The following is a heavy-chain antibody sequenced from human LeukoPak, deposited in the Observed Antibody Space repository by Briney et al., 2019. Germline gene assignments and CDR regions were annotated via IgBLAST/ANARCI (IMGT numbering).Heavy chain of an antibody. J-gene: IGHJ6*02. Sequence: GGSLRLSCAASGFTFSSYWMSWVRQAPGKGLEWVANIKQDGSEKYYVDSVKGRFTISIDNARNSLFLKMNSLRAEDTAVYFCARDDYDIVTGYYSMYSYGVDVWGQGTAVTVSS. D-gene: IGHD3-9*01. CDR2: IKQDGSEK. CDR1: GFTFSSYW. V-gene: IGHV3-7*01. CDR3: ARDDYDIVTGYYSMYSYGVDV.